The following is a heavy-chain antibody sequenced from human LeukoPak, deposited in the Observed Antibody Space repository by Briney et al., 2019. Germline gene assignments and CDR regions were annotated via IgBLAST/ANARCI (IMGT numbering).Heavy chain of an antibody. CDR2: LSGSGGST. D-gene: IGHD4/OR15-4a*01. CDR3: ARRAGAYSHPYDY. J-gene: IGHJ4*02. Sequence: GGSLRLSCAASGFTFSSYGMTWFRQAPGRGLEWVSTLSGSGGSTYYSDSVKGRFTISRDNSKNTLYLQMNSLRAEDTAVYYCARRAGAYSHPYDYWGQGTLITVSS. V-gene: IGHV3-23*01. CDR1: GFTFSSYG.